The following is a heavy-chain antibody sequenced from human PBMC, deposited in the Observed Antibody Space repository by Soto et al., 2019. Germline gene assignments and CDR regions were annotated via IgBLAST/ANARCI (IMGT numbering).Heavy chain of an antibody. CDR2: IIPIFGTA. D-gene: IGHD3-10*01. J-gene: IGHJ6*02. CDR3: ARQFELISYYYGGRDV. V-gene: IGHV1-69*12. Sequence: QVQLVQSGAEVKKPGSSVKVSCKASGGTFSSYAISWVRQAPGQGLEWMGGIIPIFGTANYAQKFQGRVTVTAXXXTXXAYMEQSSLRSEDTAVYYCARQFELISYYYGGRDVWRQGTTGAVSS. CDR1: GGTFSSYA.